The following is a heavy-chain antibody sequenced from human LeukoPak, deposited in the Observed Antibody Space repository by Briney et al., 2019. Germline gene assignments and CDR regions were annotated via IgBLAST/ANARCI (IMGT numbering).Heavy chain of an antibody. Sequence: GESLKISCKGSGYRFTTNWIGWVRQMPGEGLEWMGIIYPSDSDTRYSPSFQDQVTISADKSISTAYLQWSSLKASDTAIYYCVRRSGSYPDYWSQGTLVTVSS. J-gene: IGHJ4*02. V-gene: IGHV5-51*01. D-gene: IGHD1-26*01. CDR3: VRRSGSYPDY. CDR2: IYPSDSDT. CDR1: GYRFTTNW.